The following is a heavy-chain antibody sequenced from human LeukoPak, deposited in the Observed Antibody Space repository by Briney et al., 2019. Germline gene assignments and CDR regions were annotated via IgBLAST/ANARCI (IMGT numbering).Heavy chain of an antibody. CDR2: ISSSSSYI. J-gene: IGHJ4*02. Sequence: GGSLRLSCAASGFTFSSYSMNWVHQAPGKGLEWVSSISSSSSYIYYADSVKGRFTISRDNAKNSLYLQMNSLRAEDTAVYYCARVEDYYDSSGYPFFDYWGQGTLVTVSS. V-gene: IGHV3-21*01. CDR3: ARVEDYYDSSGYPFFDY. CDR1: GFTFSSYS. D-gene: IGHD3-22*01.